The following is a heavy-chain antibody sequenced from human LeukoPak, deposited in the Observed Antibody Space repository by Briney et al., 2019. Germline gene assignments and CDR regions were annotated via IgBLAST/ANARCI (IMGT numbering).Heavy chain of an antibody. V-gene: IGHV3-74*01. CDR1: GFTFRRYW. J-gene: IGHJ4*02. CDR3: AGIAAAGEAY. Sequence: SGGSLRLSCAASGFTFRRYWMHWVRQAPGKGLVWVSRINSDGSTTSYADSVKGRFAISRDNAKNTLYLQVNSLRAEDTAVYYCAGIAAAGEAYWGQGALVTVSS. D-gene: IGHD6-13*01. CDR2: INSDGSTT.